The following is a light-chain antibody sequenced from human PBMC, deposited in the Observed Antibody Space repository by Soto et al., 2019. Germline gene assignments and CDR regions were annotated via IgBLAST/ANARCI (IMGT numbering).Light chain of an antibody. CDR3: QQYGSSPKT. J-gene: IGKJ4*01. CDR2: GAS. V-gene: IGKV3-20*01. Sequence: EIVLTQSPGTLSLSPGERATLSCRASQSVSSNFLAWYQQKPGQAPRLRIYGASSRATGIPDRFRGSGSGTDFSLTISGLEPEDFAVYHCQQYGSSPKTFGGGTKVEIK. CDR1: QSVSSNF.